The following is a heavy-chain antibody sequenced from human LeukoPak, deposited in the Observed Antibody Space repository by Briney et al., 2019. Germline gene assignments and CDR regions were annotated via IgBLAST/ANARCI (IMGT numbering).Heavy chain of an antibody. CDR3: ARGGGIQSCGGKTCFRGFVY. D-gene: IGHD2-21*01. J-gene: IGHJ4*02. CDR1: GYGFSDYY. V-gene: IGHV1-2*02. Sequence: GASVKVSCRSSGYGFSDYYMHWVRQAPGQGLEYMEWINPNSGDNSCAQKFQGRVSMTRDTSITTLYMELTSLRSDDTAVYFCARGGGIQSCGGKTCFRGFVYWGQGTLVTVSS. CDR2: INPNSGDN.